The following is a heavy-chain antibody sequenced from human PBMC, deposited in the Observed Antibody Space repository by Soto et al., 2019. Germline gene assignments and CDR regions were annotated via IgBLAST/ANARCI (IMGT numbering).Heavy chain of an antibody. CDR2: ISGQGDRT. V-gene: IGHV3-64D*06. J-gene: IGHJ3*01. CDR1: GFTFSKFA. Sequence: GSLRLSCSASGFTFSKFAMYWVRQAPGKALEYVSGISGQGDRTNYADFVKGRFSISRDNSNNTLHLQLISLKTEDTAVYYCVRGSISDAF. CDR3: VRGSISDAF.